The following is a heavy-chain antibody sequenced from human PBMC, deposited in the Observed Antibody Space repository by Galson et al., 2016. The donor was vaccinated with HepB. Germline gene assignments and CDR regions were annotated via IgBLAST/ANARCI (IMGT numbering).Heavy chain of an antibody. CDR2: ISAYNGNT. J-gene: IGHJ6*02. CDR1: GYTFTTYG. V-gene: IGHV1-18*01. Sequence: SVKASCKASGYTFTTYGISWVRQAPGQGLEWMGWISAYNGNTNYAQKLQGRVTMTTDTSTSTAYMELRSLRSDDTAVDYCARDPRKIRYQLLEIYYYYYARDVWGQGTTVTVSS. D-gene: IGHD2-2*01. CDR3: ARDPRKIRYQLLEIYYYYYARDV.